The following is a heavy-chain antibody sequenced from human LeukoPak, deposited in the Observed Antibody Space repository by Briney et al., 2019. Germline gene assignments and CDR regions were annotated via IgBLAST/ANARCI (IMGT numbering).Heavy chain of an antibody. V-gene: IGHV3-7*01. J-gene: IGHJ4*02. D-gene: IGHD5-18*01. CDR1: GFPFSTFW. Sequence: GGSLRLSCAVSGFPFSTFWMSWVRQAPGKGLQWVANINQNGSEKYYVDSVKGRFTISRDNAKNSLYLQMNSLRAEDTAVYYCARVGYSYGLSNFDYWGQGTLVTVSS. CDR2: INQNGSEK. CDR3: ARVGYSYGLSNFDY.